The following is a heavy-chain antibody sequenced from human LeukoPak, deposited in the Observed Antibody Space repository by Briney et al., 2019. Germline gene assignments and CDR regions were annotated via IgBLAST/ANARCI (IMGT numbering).Heavy chain of an antibody. D-gene: IGHD6-13*01. V-gene: IGHV4-59*01. CDR3: ARTTEAHSWRTRYYDYYMDV. J-gene: IGHJ6*03. CDR2: IYYSGST. CDR1: GGSISSYY. Sequence: SETLSLTCTVSGGSISSYYWSWIRQPPGKGLEWIGYIYYSGSTNYNPSLKSRVSISVDTSKNQFSLKLSSVTAADTAVYYCARTTEAHSWRTRYYDYYMDVWGKGTTVTVSS.